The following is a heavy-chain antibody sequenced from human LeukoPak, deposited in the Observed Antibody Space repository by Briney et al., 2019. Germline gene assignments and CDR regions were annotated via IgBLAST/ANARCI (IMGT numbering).Heavy chain of an antibody. V-gene: IGHV3-7*05. CDR1: GFTFSSYS. J-gene: IGHJ3*01. CDR3: VRGFDGYFGFDL. CDR2: INQDGSET. D-gene: IGHD5-24*01. Sequence: GGSLRLSCAASGFTFSSYSVSWVRLAPGKGLEWVANINQDGSETFYVDSVKGRFTISRDNGKNSMFVQMDSLRAEDTAVYYCVRGFDGYFGFDLWGQGTMVTVSS.